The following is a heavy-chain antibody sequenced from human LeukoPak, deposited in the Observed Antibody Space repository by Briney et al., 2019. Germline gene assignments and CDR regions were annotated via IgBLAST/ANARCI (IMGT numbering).Heavy chain of an antibody. V-gene: IGHV4-4*07. D-gene: IGHD3-10*01. J-gene: IGHJ6*03. CDR3: ARESSGNYYNPLGYMDV. CDR2: IFTSGIT. CDR1: GGSLSIYY. Sequence: PSETLSLTCTVSGGSLSIYYWNWIRQPAGKGLEWIGRIFTSGITNYDPSLKSRVTMSVDTSKNQFSLNLSSVTAADTAVYYCARESSGNYYNPLGYMDVWGKGTTVTVSS.